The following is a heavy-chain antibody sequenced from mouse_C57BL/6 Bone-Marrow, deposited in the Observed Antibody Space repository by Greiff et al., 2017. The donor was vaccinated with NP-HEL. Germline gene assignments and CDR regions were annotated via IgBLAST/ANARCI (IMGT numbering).Heavy chain of an antibody. Sequence: EVKLVESVAELVRPGASVKFSCTASGFNIKNTDMHWVTQSPEQGLEWIGSIGPANGNTKYAPKFQGKATITADTSSNTAYLQLSSLTSEDTAIYYCARGWFAYWGQGTLVTVSA. V-gene: IGHV14-3*01. CDR2: IGPANGNT. CDR3: ARGWFAY. CDR1: GFNIKNTD. J-gene: IGHJ3*01.